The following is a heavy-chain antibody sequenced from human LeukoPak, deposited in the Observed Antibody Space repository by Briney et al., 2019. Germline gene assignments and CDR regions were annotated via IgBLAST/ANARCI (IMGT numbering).Heavy chain of an antibody. D-gene: IGHD3-10*01. CDR2: IYYSGNT. Sequence: SDTLSLTCAVSGYSISSSNWWGWIRQPPGKGLEGIWYIYYSGNTNYNPSLKSRVTMSVDTSKNQFSLKLSSVTALDTAVYYCARTYSYAYNWFDPWGQGTLVTVSS. J-gene: IGHJ5*02. CDR3: ARTYSYAYNWFDP. CDR1: GYSISSSNW. V-gene: IGHV4-28*06.